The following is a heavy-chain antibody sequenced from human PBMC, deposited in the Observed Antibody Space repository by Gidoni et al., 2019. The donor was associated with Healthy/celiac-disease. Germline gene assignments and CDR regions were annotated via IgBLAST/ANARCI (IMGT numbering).Heavy chain of an antibody. V-gene: IGHV3-9*01. CDR3: AKDAYYDFWSGYFDY. CDR1: GFTFDDYA. CDR2: ISWNSGSI. J-gene: IGHJ4*02. Sequence: EVQLVESGGGLVQPGRSLRLSCSASGFTFDDYAMHWVRQAPGKGLEWVSGISWNSGSIGYADSVKGRFTISRDNAKNSLYLQMNSLRAEDTALYYCAKDAYYDFWSGYFDYWGQGTLVTVSS. D-gene: IGHD3-3*01.